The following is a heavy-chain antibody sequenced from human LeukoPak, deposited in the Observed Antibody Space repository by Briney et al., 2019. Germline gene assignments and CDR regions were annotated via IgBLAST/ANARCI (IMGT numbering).Heavy chain of an antibody. J-gene: IGHJ4*02. Sequence: SETLSLTCTVSGGSISSYYWSWIRQPPGNGLEGIGDIYYSGSTNYNPSLKSRVTISVDTSKNQFSLKLSSVTAAATAVYYCARHSSGYYFDYWGQGTLVTVSS. CDR1: GGSISSYY. V-gene: IGHV4-59*08. D-gene: IGHD3-22*01. CDR2: IYYSGST. CDR3: ARHSSGYYFDY.